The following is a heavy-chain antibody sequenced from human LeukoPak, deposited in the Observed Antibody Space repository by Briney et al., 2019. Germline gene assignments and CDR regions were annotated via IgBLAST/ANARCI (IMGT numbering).Heavy chain of an antibody. Sequence: GGSLRLSCAASGFTFSDYAMHWVRQAPGKGLEWVSYISTSSSTLRYVDSVKGRFTISRDNAKNSLYLQMNSLRAEDTAVYYCARGGTPSDYDYMDVWGKGTTVTVSS. V-gene: IGHV3-48*01. J-gene: IGHJ6*03. CDR2: ISTSSSTL. CDR1: GFTFSDYA. D-gene: IGHD1-26*01. CDR3: ARGGTPSDYDYMDV.